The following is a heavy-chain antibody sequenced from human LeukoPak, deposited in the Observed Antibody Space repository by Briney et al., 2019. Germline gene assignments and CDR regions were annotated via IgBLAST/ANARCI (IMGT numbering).Heavy chain of an antibody. V-gene: IGHV3-74*01. D-gene: IGHD1-26*01. J-gene: IGHJ4*02. Sequence: GGSLRLSCAASGFTYGNYLMDWVRQAPGKGLVWVSRISPDGRSTNYADFVKGRFTVSRDNAMNTVYLQMNSLRTEDTAVYYCVRGASGGHYVIDYWGQGTLVTVSS. CDR2: ISPDGRST. CDR3: VRGASGGHYVIDY. CDR1: GFTYGNYL.